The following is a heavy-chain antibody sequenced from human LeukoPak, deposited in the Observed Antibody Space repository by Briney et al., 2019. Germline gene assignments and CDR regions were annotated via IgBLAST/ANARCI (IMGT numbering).Heavy chain of an antibody. V-gene: IGHV4-61*02. CDR3: ARVSGAVAGPDWYFDL. J-gene: IGHJ2*01. Sequence: SQTLSLTCTVSGGSISSGSYYWSWIRQPAGKGLEWIGRIYTSGSTNYNPSLKSRVTISVDTSKNQFSLKLSSVTAADTAVYYCARVSGAVAGPDWYFDLWGRGTLVTVSS. CDR1: GGSISSGSYY. CDR2: IYTSGST. D-gene: IGHD6-19*01.